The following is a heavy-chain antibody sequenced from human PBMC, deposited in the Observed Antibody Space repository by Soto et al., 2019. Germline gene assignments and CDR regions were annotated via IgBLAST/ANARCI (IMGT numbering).Heavy chain of an antibody. V-gene: IGHV3-7*05. D-gene: IGHD6-13*01. J-gene: IGHJ6*02. CDR3: ARDGDSSSLDYYYGMDV. CDR2: IKQDGSEK. CDR1: GFTFSSYW. Sequence: GGSLRLSCAASGFTFSSYWMSWVRQAPGKGLEWVANIKQDGSEKYYVDSVKGRFTISRDNAKNSLYLQMNSLRAEDTAVYYCARDGDSSSLDYYYGMDVWGQGTTVTVSS.